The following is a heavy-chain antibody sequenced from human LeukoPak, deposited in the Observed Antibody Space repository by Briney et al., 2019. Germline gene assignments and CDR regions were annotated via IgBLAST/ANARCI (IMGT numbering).Heavy chain of an antibody. Sequence: GGSLRLSCAASGFTLSSYAMSWVRQAPGKGLEWVSAISGSGGSTYYADSVKGRFTISRDNSKNTLYLQMNSLRAEDTAVYYCAKDCTNGVCLDYWGQGTLVTVSS. V-gene: IGHV3-23*01. CDR2: ISGSGGST. D-gene: IGHD2-8*01. CDR3: AKDCTNGVCLDY. CDR1: GFTLSSYA. J-gene: IGHJ4*02.